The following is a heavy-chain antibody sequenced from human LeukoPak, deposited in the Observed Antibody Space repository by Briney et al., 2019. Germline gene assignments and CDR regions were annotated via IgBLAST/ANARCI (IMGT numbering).Heavy chain of an antibody. V-gene: IGHV4-59*01. CDR3: AREQYSSGWFGDAFDI. Sequence: SETLSLTCTVSGGSISSYYWSWLRQPPGKGLERIGYIYYSGSTNYNPSLKSRVTISVDTSKNQFSLKLSSVTAADTAVYYCAREQYSSGWFGDAFDIWGQGTMVTVSS. D-gene: IGHD6-19*01. J-gene: IGHJ3*02. CDR1: GGSISSYY. CDR2: IYYSGST.